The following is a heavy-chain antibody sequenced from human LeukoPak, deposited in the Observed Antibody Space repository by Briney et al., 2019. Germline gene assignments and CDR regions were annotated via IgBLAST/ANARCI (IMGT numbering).Heavy chain of an antibody. D-gene: IGHD5-12*01. V-gene: IGHV3-9*01. CDR2: ISWNSGSI. J-gene: IGHJ4*02. CDR1: GFTFGDYA. Sequence: GGSLRLSCAASGFTFGDYAMHWVRQAPGKGLEWVSGISWNSGSIGYADSVKGRFTISRDNAKNSLYLQMNSLRAEDTALYYCAKDRGYSGYEEPFDYWGQGTLVTVSS. CDR3: AKDRGYSGYEEPFDY.